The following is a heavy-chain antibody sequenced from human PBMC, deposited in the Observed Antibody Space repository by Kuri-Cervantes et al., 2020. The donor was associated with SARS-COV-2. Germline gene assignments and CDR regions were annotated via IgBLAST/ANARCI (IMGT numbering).Heavy chain of an antibody. CDR3: ARLEPYYYADV. CDR1: GYTFTSYA. J-gene: IGHJ3*01. D-gene: IGHD3-10*01. Sequence: ASVKVSCKASGYTFTSYAMHWVRQAPGQRLEWMGWINAGNGNTKYSQKFQGRVTITRDTSASTAYMELSSLKASDTAMYYCARLEPYYYADVWGQGTMVTVSS. CDR2: INAGNGNT. V-gene: IGHV1-3*01.